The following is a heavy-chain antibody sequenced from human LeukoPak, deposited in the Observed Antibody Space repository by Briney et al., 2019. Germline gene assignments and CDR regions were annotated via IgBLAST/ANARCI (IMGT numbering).Heavy chain of an antibody. Sequence: GGSLRLSGAASGLTFSTYGMHWVRQAPGKGLEWVAFIQNDGNDKYYADSVKGRFTISKDNSKNTVDLQMNGLRAEDTAVYYCARAVTWIDPWGQGTLVIVYS. CDR3: ARAVTWIDP. CDR2: IQNDGNDK. CDR1: GLTFSTYG. J-gene: IGHJ5*02. V-gene: IGHV3-30*02.